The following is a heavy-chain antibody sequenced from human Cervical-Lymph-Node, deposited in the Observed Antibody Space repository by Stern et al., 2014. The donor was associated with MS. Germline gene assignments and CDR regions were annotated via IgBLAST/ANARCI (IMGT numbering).Heavy chain of an antibody. D-gene: IGHD6-19*01. V-gene: IGHV1-24*01. CDR1: GYTLNDLS. Sequence: HVQLAQSGAEVKKPGASVKVSCKVSGYTLNDLSLHWVRQAPGEGLEWMGGSSPEDGETIFAQGLQGRVTVTEDTATDAAYMELSSLRSEDTAVYYCASAVTGLNYYFHALDVWGQGTTVTVSS. CDR2: SSPEDGET. J-gene: IGHJ6*02. CDR3: ASAVTGLNYYFHALDV.